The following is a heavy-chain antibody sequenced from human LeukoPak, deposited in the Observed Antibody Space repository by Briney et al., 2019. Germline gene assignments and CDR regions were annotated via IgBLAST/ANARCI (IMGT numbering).Heavy chain of an antibody. CDR1: GGTLSSYA. D-gene: IGHD5-24*01. Sequence: ASVKVSCKASGGTLSSYAISWVRQAPGQGLEWMGGIIPIFGTANYAQKLQGRVTMTTDTSTSTAYMELRSLRSDDTAVYYCARDKGDGYPTAGYWGQGTLVTVSS. CDR3: ARDKGDGYPTAGY. V-gene: IGHV1-69*05. CDR2: IIPIFGTA. J-gene: IGHJ4*02.